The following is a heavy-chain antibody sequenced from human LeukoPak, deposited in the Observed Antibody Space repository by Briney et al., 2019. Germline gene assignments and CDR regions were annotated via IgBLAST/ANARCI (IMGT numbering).Heavy chain of an antibody. CDR3: ARDFEPPYYYDSSGYSGY. CDR2: ISSSGSTI. Sequence: GGSLRLSCAASGFTFSDYYMSWIRQAPGKGLEWVSYISSSGSTIYYADSVKGRFTISRDNAKNSLYLQMNSLRAEDTAVYYCARDFEPPYYYDSSGYSGYWGQGTLVTVSS. J-gene: IGHJ4*02. CDR1: GFTFSDYY. V-gene: IGHV3-11*01. D-gene: IGHD3-22*01.